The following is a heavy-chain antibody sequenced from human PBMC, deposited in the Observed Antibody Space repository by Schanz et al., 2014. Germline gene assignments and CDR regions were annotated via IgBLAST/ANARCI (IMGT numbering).Heavy chain of an antibody. CDR2: LTEGGGGT. V-gene: IGHV3-23*04. CDR1: GFNFNTYA. CDR3: AKSKSQVPLFDY. J-gene: IGHJ4*02. Sequence: AQLVESGGGVVQPGGSLRLACAASGFNFNTYAMSWVRQAPGKGLEWVSGLTEGGGGTYYTDAVKGRFTISRDSSKNTLYLQMNSLRADDTAVYYCAKSKSQVPLFDYWGRGTLVAVSS.